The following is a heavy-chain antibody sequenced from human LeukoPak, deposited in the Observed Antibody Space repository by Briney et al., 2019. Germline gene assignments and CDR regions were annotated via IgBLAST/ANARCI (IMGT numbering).Heavy chain of an antibody. CDR2: IRYDGSNK. Sequence: GGSLRLSCAASGFTFSSYGMHWVRQAPGKGLQWVAFIRYDGSNKYYADSVKGRFTISRDNSKNTLYLQMNSLRAEDTAVYYCARRAGGYSHPYDYWGQGTLVTVSS. J-gene: IGHJ4*02. CDR1: GFTFSSYG. V-gene: IGHV3-30*02. CDR3: ARRAGGYSHPYDY. D-gene: IGHD4-23*01.